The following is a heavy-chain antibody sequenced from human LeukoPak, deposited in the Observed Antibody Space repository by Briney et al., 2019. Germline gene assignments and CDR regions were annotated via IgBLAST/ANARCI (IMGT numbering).Heavy chain of an antibody. CDR3: ARWYCSNINCYYDF. Sequence: GRSLRLSCAASGFTFSTYAMHWVRQAPGKGLEYVSAIGTNGDDTYYADSVRGRFTISGDNSKNTLFLQMGSQRADDMAVYYCARWYCSNINCYYDFWGQGTLVTVSS. CDR1: GFTFSTYA. V-gene: IGHV3-64*02. J-gene: IGHJ4*02. CDR2: IGTNGDDT. D-gene: IGHD2-2*01.